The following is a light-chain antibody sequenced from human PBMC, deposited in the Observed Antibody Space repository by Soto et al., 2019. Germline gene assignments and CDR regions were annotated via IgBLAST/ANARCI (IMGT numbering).Light chain of an antibody. CDR1: SSNIGAGYD. J-gene: IGLJ2*01. V-gene: IGLV1-40*01. Sequence: QSVLTQPPSVSGAPGQRVTISCTGSSSNIGAGYDVHWCHQLPGTAPKLLIYGNSNRPSGVPDRFSGSKSGTSASLAITGLQAEDVADYYCQSYDISLSVVFGGGTNVTVL. CDR2: GNS. CDR3: QSYDISLSVV.